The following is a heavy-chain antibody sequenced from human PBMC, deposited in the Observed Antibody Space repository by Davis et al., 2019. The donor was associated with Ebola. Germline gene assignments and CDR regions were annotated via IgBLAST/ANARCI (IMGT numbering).Heavy chain of an antibody. D-gene: IGHD5-24*01. CDR1: GFTLTSYG. CDR2: IKSKTDGGTT. V-gene: IGHV3-15*01. Sequence: GESLKISCAASGFTLTSYGMSWVRQAPGKGLEWVGRIKSKTDGGTTDYAAPVKGRFTISRDNSKNTLYLQMNSLRAEDTAVYYCARDRWGRDGYSFDYWGQGTLVTVSS. J-gene: IGHJ4*02. CDR3: ARDRWGRDGYSFDY.